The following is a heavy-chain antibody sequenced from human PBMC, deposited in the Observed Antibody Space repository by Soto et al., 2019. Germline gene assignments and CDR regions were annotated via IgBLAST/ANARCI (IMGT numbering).Heavy chain of an antibody. Sequence: SVKVSCKASGGTFSSYAISWVRQAPGQGLEWMGGIIPIFGTANYAQKFQGRVTITADKSTSTAYMELSSLRSEDTAVYYCARDRLRGVGGGHYYFDYWGQGTLVTVS. CDR3: ARDRLRGVGGGHYYFDY. D-gene: IGHD2-15*01. J-gene: IGHJ4*02. CDR1: GGTFSSYA. CDR2: IIPIFGTA. V-gene: IGHV1-69*06.